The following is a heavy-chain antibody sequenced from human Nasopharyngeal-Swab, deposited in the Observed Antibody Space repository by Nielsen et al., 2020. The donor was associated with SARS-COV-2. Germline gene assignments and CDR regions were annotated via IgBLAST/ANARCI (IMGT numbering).Heavy chain of an antibody. D-gene: IGHD2-15*01. Sequence: WIRQPPGKGLEWIGSIDYSGSTSYNPARKRRGTISGATSKNQFSLKLSTVTAADTAVYYCACRPYCSGGSCYLEVWFDPWGQGTLVTVSS. CDR2: IDYSGST. J-gene: IGHJ5*02. V-gene: IGHV4-39*01. CDR3: ACRPYCSGGSCYLEVWFDP.